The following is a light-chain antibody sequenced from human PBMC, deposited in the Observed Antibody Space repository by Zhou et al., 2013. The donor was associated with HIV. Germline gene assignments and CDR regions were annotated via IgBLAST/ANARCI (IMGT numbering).Light chain of an antibody. CDR3: QQYGSPPLT. CDR2: GAS. CDR1: QSVSSSY. V-gene: IGKV3-20*01. J-gene: IGKJ5*01. Sequence: EIVLTQSPGTLSLSPGERATLSCRASQSVSSSYLAWYQQKPGQAPRLLIYGASSRATGIPDRFSGSGSGTDFTLTISRLEPEDFALYHCQQYGSPPLTFGQGTRL.